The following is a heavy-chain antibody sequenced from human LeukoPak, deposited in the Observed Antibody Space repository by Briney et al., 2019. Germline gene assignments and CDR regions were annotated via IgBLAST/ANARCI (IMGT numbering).Heavy chain of an antibody. D-gene: IGHD1-1*01. J-gene: IGHJ4*02. Sequence: GGSLRLSCAASGFTFRSYRLNWLGPAPGKGVEGVAHIKEDGGDKYHVDSVKGRFTMFRDNAKNSLNLQMNSLRAEDTAVYYCARELNWDADYWGQGTLVTVSS. CDR3: ARELNWDADY. CDR2: IKEDGGDK. CDR1: GFTFRSYR. V-gene: IGHV3-7*04.